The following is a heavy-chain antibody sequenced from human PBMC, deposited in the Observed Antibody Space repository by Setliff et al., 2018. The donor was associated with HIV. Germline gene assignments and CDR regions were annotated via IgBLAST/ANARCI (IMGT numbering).Heavy chain of an antibody. CDR3: ARFAVSNSWFL. CDR1: GYSISSGYY. D-gene: IGHD6-13*01. J-gene: IGHJ4*02. CDR2: IYHSEST. Sequence: SETLSLTCAVSGYSISSGYYWGWIRQPPGKGLEWIGSIYHSESTYYNPSLKSRVTISVDTSKNQFSLKLSSVTAADTAVYYCARFAVSNSWFLWGQGTLVT. V-gene: IGHV4-38-2*01.